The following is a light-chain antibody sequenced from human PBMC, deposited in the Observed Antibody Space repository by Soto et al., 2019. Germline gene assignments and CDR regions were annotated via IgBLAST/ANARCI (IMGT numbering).Light chain of an antibody. Sequence: DIQMTQSPSTLSASVGDRVTITCRASQSISSWLAWYPQKPGKAPKLLIYDASTFESGVPSRFSGSVSGTEFTLAIGSLQRDEFATYCCQQYNNYSGLGGGAKVVIK. CDR3: QQYNNYSG. V-gene: IGKV1-5*01. CDR2: DAS. J-gene: IGKJ4*01. CDR1: QSISSW.